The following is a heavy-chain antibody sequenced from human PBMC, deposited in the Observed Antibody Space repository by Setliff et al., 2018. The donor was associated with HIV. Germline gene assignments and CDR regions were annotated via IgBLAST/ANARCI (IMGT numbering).Heavy chain of an antibody. CDR3: ARSSRGSLRDLDY. V-gene: IGHV4-59*08. CDR1: GGFIGTYY. D-gene: IGHD2-21*02. J-gene: IGHJ4*02. Sequence: PSETLSLTCTVSGGFIGTYYWSWIRQSPGKGLEWIGSVYYTGSTNYNPSLKSRVSISVDASKNQFSLRLNSVTVADTAVYFCARSSRGSLRDLDYWGPGTLVTVS. CDR2: VYYTGST.